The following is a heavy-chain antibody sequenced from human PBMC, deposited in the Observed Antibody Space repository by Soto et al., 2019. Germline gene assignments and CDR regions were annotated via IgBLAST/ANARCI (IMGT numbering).Heavy chain of an antibody. CDR3: SRGRSGSYFRFFDY. Sequence: QVQLQQSGPGLVKPSQTVSLTCVISGDSVSTNCWNWIRQSPSRGLVWLGRTCYRAKWGTEYAASVKTRLSIIAVTPKNHFCLQLNSVTPEDTAMYYFSRGRSGSYFRFFDYWGQGTLVTVSS. CDR1: GDSVSTNC. D-gene: IGHD1-26*01. J-gene: IGHJ4*02. CDR2: TCYRAKWGT. V-gene: IGHV6-1*01.